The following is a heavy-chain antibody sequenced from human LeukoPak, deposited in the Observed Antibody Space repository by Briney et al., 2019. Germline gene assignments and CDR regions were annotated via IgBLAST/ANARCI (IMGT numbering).Heavy chain of an antibody. CDR3: ATPRSGSYSPPFDY. D-gene: IGHD1-26*01. Sequence: ASEKLSRKFSGYTLSELSMHWVRQAPGKGQGLKGGFDSEDGETIYAQKFQGRVTMTEDTSTDTAYMELSSLRSEDTAVYYCATPRSGSYSPPFDYWGQGTLVTVSS. J-gene: IGHJ4*02. V-gene: IGHV1-24*01. CDR1: GYTLSELS. CDR2: FDSEDGET.